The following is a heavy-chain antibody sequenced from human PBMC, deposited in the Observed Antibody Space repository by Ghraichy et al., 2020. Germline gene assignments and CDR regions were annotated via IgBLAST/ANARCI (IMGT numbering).Heavy chain of an antibody. Sequence: GGSLRLSCAASGFTFSSYAMSWVRQAPGKGLEWVSAISGGGGSTYYADSVKGRFTVSRDNSENTLYLQMNSLRAEDTAVYYCAKATVIVEFNPRIAFWDYWGQGTLVTVSS. CDR2: ISGGGGST. D-gene: IGHD3-22*01. CDR3: AKATVIVEFNPRIAFWDY. CDR1: GFTFSSYA. J-gene: IGHJ4*02. V-gene: IGHV3-23*01.